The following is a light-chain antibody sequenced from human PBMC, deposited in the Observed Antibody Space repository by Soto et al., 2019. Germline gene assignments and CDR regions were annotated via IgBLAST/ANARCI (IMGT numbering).Light chain of an antibody. Sequence: EIVLTQSTATLSLSPGERATLSCRASQSVSSYLAWYQQKPGQAPRLLIYDASNRATGIPARFSGSGSGTDFALTICSLEPEDFAVYYCQQRSNWLLTFGGGTKVEIK. CDR2: DAS. J-gene: IGKJ4*01. CDR1: QSVSSY. V-gene: IGKV3-11*01. CDR3: QQRSNWLLT.